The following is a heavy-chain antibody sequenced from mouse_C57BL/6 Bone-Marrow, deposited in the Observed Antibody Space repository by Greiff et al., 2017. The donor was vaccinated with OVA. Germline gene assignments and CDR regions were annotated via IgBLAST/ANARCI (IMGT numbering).Heavy chain of an antibody. CDR1: GYSFTSYY. J-gene: IGHJ4*01. V-gene: IGHV1-66*01. CDR3: ARLAKAYCAMDY. Sequence: QVQLQQSGPELVKPGASVKISCKASGYSFTSYYIHWVKQRPGQGLEWIGWIYPGSGNTKYNEKFKGKATLTADTSSSTAYMQLSSLTSEDSAVYYCARLAKAYCAMDYGGQGTSVTVSS. CDR2: IYPGSGNT. D-gene: IGHD3-3*01.